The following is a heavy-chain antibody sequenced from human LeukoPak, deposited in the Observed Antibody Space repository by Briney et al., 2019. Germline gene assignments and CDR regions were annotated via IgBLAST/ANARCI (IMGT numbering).Heavy chain of an antibody. J-gene: IGHJ4*02. CDR3: AKAITIFGVVIIREYYFDY. CDR2: IRYNGSNK. D-gene: IGHD3-3*01. V-gene: IGHV3-30*02. Sequence: GGSLRLSCAASGFTFSSYGMHWVRQAPGKGVEWVAFIRYNGSNKNYADSVKGRFTISRDNSKNTLYLQMNSLRAEDTAVYYCAKAITIFGVVIIREYYFDYWGQGTLVTVSS. CDR1: GFTFSSYG.